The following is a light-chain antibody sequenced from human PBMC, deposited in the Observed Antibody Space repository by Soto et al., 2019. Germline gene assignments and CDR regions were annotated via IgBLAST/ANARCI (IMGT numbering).Light chain of an antibody. CDR3: FSFTSHSSHDV. CDR2: EVT. Sequence: QSVLTQPASVAGSPGPSITISCTGTISDVGGHGYVSWYQQHPGKAPKLMIYEVTYRPSGVSDRFSGSKSGNTASLTISGLQAEDEADYYCFSFTSHSSHDVFGTGTKLTVL. J-gene: IGLJ1*01. CDR1: ISDVGGHGY. V-gene: IGLV2-14*01.